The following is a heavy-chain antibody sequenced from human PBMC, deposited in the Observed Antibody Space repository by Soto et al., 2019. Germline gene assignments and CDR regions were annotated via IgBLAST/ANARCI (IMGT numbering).Heavy chain of an antibody. CDR2: IYWDDDK. V-gene: IGHV2-5*02. CDR1: GFSLSTSGVG. CDR3: AHRHGYGELRS. D-gene: IGHD4-17*01. J-gene: IGHJ4*02. Sequence: QITLKESGPTLVKPTQTLTLTCTFSGFSLSTSGVGVGWIRQPPGKALEWLALIYWDDDKRYSPSLKSRLTNTKDTSKTQVVLTMTNMDPVDTATYYCAHRHGYGELRSWGQGTLLTVSS.